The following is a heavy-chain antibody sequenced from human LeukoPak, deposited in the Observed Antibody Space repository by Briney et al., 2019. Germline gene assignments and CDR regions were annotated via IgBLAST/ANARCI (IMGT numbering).Heavy chain of an antibody. Sequence: PGRSLRLSCAASGFTFSSYSMNWVRQAPGKGLEWVSSISSSSSYIYYADSVKGRFTISRDNAKKSLYLQMNSLRAEDTAVYYCARGELGSVDYWGQGTLVTVSS. V-gene: IGHV3-21*01. J-gene: IGHJ4*02. CDR2: ISSSSSYI. D-gene: IGHD6-13*01. CDR1: GFTFSSYS. CDR3: ARGELGSVDY.